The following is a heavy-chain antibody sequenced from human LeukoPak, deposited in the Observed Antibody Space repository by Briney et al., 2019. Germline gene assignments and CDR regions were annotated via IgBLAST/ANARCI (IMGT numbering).Heavy chain of an antibody. CDR3: ARSDSSGWYV. CDR1: GYTFSSYE. CDR2: ISSSGSTI. J-gene: IGHJ4*02. Sequence: GGSLRLSCAASGYTFSSYEMNWVRQAPGKGLEWVSYISSSGSTIYYADSVKGRFTISRDNSKNTLYLQMNSLRAEDTAVYYCARSDSSGWYVWGQGTLDTVSS. V-gene: IGHV3-48*03. D-gene: IGHD6-19*01.